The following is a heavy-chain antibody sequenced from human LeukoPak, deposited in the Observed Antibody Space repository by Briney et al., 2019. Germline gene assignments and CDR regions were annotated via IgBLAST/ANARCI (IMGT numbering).Heavy chain of an antibody. J-gene: IGHJ4*02. V-gene: IGHV3-66*02. CDR2: IYSGGST. Sequence: GGSLRLSCAASGFTVSSSYMSWVRQAPGKGLEWVSVIYSGGSTYYADSVKGRFTISRDNSKNTLYLQMNSLRAEDTAVYYCATEGQYYDSSGYPTWTFDSWGQGTLVTLSS. D-gene: IGHD3-22*01. CDR3: ATEGQYYDSSGYPTWTFDS. CDR1: GFTVSSSY.